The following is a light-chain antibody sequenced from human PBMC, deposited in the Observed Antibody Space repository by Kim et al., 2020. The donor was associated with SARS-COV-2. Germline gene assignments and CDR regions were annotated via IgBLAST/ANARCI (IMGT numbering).Light chain of an antibody. CDR1: QSISSS. J-gene: IGKJ5*01. Sequence: DIQMTQSPSSLSASVGDRVTITCRASQSISSSLNWYQQKPGRAPQLLIYAASNLQSGVPSRFSGSGSGTDFTLTISSLQHEDFATYYCQQSRNTPVTFGQGTRLEI. CDR2: AAS. CDR3: QQSRNTPVT. V-gene: IGKV1-39*01.